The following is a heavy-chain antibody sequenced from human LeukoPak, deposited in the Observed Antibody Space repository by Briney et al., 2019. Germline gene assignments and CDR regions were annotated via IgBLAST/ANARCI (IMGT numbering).Heavy chain of an antibody. Sequence: PGRSLRLSCVASGFTFSSYGMHWVRQAPGKGLEWVAVIWYDGSNKYYADSVKGRFTISRDNFKNTLYLQMNSLRAEDTAVYYCARDGSSGWYWVDYWGQGTLVTVSS. J-gene: IGHJ4*02. CDR1: GFTFSSYG. CDR2: IWYDGSNK. V-gene: IGHV3-33*01. CDR3: ARDGSSGWYWVDY. D-gene: IGHD6-19*01.